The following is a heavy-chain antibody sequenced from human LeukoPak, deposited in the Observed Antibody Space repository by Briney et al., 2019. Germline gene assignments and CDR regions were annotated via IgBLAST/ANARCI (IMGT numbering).Heavy chain of an antibody. CDR3: ARDLGYNYGSDY. D-gene: IGHD5-18*01. V-gene: IGHV3-48*04. J-gene: IGHJ4*02. CDR2: ISSGAGTI. CDR1: GFTFSSYG. Sequence: PGRSLRLSCAASGFTFSSYGMHWVRQAPGKGLEWVSYISSGAGTIYYADSVKGRFTVSRDNAKNSLYLQMNSLRAEDTAVYYCARDLGYNYGSDYWGQGTLVTVSS.